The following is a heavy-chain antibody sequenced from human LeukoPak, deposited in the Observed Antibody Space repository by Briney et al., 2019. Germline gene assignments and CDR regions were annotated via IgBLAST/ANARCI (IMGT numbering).Heavy chain of an antibody. CDR2: ISYDGSNK. V-gene: IGHV3-30*04. CDR1: GFTFSSYA. D-gene: IGHD2-2*01. J-gene: IGHJ5*02. CDR3: ARDSSNWFDP. Sequence: GRSLRLSCAASGFTFSSYAMHWVRQAPGKGLEWVVVISYDGSNKYYADSVKGRFTISRDNSKNTLYLQMNSLRAEDTAVYYCARDSSNWFDPWGQGTLVTVSS.